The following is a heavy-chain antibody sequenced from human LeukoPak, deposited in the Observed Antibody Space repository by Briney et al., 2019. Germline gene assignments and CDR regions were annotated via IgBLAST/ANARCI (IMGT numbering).Heavy chain of an antibody. J-gene: IGHJ6*03. V-gene: IGHV4-59*11. CDR1: GGSISSHY. CDR2: IYYSGST. CDR3: ARGTRNDYGDYGYYYYYYMDV. Sequence: SETLSHTCTVSGGSISSHYWSWIRQPPGKGLEWIGYIYYSGSTNYNPSLKSRVTISVDTSKNQFSLKLSSVTAADTAVYYCARGTRNDYGDYGYYYYYYMDVWGKGTTVTVSS. D-gene: IGHD4-17*01.